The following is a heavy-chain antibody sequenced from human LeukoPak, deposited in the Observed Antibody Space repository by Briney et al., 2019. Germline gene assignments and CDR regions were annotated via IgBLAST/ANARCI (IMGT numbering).Heavy chain of an antibody. D-gene: IGHD3-9*01. Sequence: ASVKVSCKASGYTFTTYDINWVRQTTGHGLEWMGWMNPNSGNTGYAQRFQGRVTMTRNSSISTAYMDLSSLGSEDTAVYYCARATSTDILTGSNLDYWGQGTLVTVSS. J-gene: IGHJ4*02. CDR2: MNPNSGNT. CDR1: GYTFTTYD. CDR3: ARATSTDILTGSNLDY. V-gene: IGHV1-8*01.